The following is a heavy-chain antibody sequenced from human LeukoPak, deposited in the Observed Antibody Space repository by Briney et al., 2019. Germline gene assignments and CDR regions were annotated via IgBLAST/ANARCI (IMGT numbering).Heavy chain of an antibody. CDR3: ARDYGIAAAGTGLDY. CDR2: IASDGSST. Sequence: GGSLRLSCAASGFTFSSYWMNWVRQAPGKGLVWVSRIASDGSSTTYADSVKGRFSISRDNSKNTLYLQMNSLRAEDTAVYYCARDYGIAAAGTGLDYWGQGTLVTVSS. D-gene: IGHD6-13*01. J-gene: IGHJ4*02. V-gene: IGHV3-74*01. CDR1: GFTFSSYW.